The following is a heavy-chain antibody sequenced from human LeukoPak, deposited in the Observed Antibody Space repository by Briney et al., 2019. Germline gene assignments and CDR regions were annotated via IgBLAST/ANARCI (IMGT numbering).Heavy chain of an antibody. CDR3: AKDSHEYSSSYSNSDFDY. D-gene: IGHD6-6*01. Sequence: GGSLRLSCAASGFTFSDHYMDWVRQAPGKGLEWVGRSRSKANSYTTEYAASVKGRFTISRDDSQNSLYLQMNSLRAEDTAVYYCAKDSHEYSSSYSNSDFDYWGQGTLVTVSS. CDR1: GFTFSDHY. V-gene: IGHV3-72*01. J-gene: IGHJ4*02. CDR2: SRSKANSYTT.